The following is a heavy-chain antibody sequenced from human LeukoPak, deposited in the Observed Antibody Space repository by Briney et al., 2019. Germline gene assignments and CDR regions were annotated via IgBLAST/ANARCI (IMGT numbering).Heavy chain of an antibody. CDR1: GFTFDDYT. J-gene: IGHJ4*02. CDR2: ISWNSGSI. CDR3: TRDPRRLDY. V-gene: IGHV3-9*01. Sequence: GGSLRLSCAASGFTFDDYTMHWVRQAPGKGLEWVSGISWNSGSIGYADSVKGRFTISRDNAKNSLYLQMNSLRAEDTAVYYCTRDPRRLDYWGQGTLVTVSS.